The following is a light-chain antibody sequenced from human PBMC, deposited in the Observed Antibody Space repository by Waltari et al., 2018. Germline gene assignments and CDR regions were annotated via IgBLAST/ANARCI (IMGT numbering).Light chain of an antibody. V-gene: IGKV1-39*01. J-gene: IGKJ1*01. CDR1: QSINSY. Sequence: DIQMTQSPSSLSASVGDRVTITCRASQSINSYLNWYQPKPGKAPKLLIYAASRLQSGVPSRFCASGSGTHFTLTISSLQPEYFATYYCQQSYSTLWTFGQGTKVEIK. CDR3: QQSYSTLWT. CDR2: AAS.